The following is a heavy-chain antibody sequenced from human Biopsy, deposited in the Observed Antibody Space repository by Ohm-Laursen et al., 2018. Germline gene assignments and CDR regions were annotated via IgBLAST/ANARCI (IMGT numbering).Heavy chain of an antibody. Sequence: VASVKASCKTSGYTFTSYYIHWVRHAPGQGLEWMGVMTPTTTYAQKFQGRLTMTRDTSTSTVYMEPSSLRSEDTAVYYCARRDSLDYWGQGTLVTVSS. CDR1: GYTFTSYY. CDR2: MTPTT. J-gene: IGHJ4*02. CDR3: ARRDSLDY. V-gene: IGHV1-46*01.